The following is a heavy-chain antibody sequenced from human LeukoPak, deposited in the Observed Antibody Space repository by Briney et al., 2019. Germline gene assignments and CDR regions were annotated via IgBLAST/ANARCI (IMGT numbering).Heavy chain of an antibody. CDR2: IYYGGSS. D-gene: IGHD2-8*01. J-gene: IGHJ4*02. CDR3: SRVAEGVSSDY. CDR1: GGSISSYY. Sequence: SETLSLTCTVSGGSISSYYLSWIRQPPGKGLVGIGYIYYGGSSNYNPSLKSRGTITVDTSNNQFSLKLSTVTAADAAVDYCSRVAEGVSSDYWGEGTLVTVSS. V-gene: IGHV4-59*01.